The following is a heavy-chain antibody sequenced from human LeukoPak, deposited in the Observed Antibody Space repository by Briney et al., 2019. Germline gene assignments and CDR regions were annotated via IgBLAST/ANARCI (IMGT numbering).Heavy chain of an antibody. CDR1: GYIFTNHY. CDR3: ARQGAYSSAIGLGY. Sequence: GASVKVSCKASGYIFTNHYMYWVRQAPGQGLEWMGVINPSGGTTAYAQKFQGRVTMTRDTSTRTVYMEVSSLGSEDTAVYYCARQGAYSSAIGLGYWGQGTLVTVSS. CDR2: INPSGGTT. V-gene: IGHV1-46*01. D-gene: IGHD6-19*01. J-gene: IGHJ4*02.